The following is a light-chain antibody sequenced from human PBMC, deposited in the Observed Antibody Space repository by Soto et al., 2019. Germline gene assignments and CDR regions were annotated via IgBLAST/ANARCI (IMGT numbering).Light chain of an antibody. V-gene: IGKV3-20*01. CDR2: GAS. CDR1: QSVSXXY. Sequence: EIVLTQSPGTLSLSPGERXTLXXXASQSVSXXYLAWYQQKPGQAPRLLIYGASNRATGIPDRFSGSGSGTDFTLTISRVEPEDFAVYYCQQYGTSPRTFGQGTKVEIK. CDR3: QQYGTSPRT. J-gene: IGKJ1*01.